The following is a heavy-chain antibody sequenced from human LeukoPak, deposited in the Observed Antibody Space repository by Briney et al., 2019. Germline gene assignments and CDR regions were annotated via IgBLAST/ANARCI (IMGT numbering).Heavy chain of an antibody. CDR2: ISYDGSNK. CDR3: AKSGYY. Sequence: PGRSLRLSCAASGFTFSSYGMHWVRQAPGKGLEWVAVISYDGSNKYYADSVKGRFTISRDNSKNTLYLQMNSLRAEDTAVYYCAKSGYYWGQGTLVTVSS. CDR1: GFTFSSYG. V-gene: IGHV3-30*18. J-gene: IGHJ4*02. D-gene: IGHD3-10*01.